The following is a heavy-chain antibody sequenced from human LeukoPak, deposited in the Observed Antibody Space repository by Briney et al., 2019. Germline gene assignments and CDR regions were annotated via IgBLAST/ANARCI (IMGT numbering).Heavy chain of an antibody. Sequence: GGSLRLSCAPSGFTFSSYAMSGVRQAPGKGLEWGSAISGSGGSTYYADSVKGRFTISRDNSKNTLYLQMNSLRAEDTAVYYCAKDHELAVAGDWFDPWGQGTLVTVSS. D-gene: IGHD6-19*01. J-gene: IGHJ5*02. V-gene: IGHV3-23*01. CDR2: ISGSGGST. CDR1: GFTFSSYA. CDR3: AKDHELAVAGDWFDP.